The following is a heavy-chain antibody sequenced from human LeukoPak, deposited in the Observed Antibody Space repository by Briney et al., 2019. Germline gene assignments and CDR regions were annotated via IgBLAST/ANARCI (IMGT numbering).Heavy chain of an antibody. J-gene: IGHJ4*02. Sequence: GGSLRLSCAASGFTFSNYAMSWVRQAPGKGLEWVSSISSSSSYIYYADSVKGRFTISRDNAKNSLYLQMNSLRAEDTAVYYCAREEILWFGELWGQGTLVTVSS. CDR1: GFTFSNYA. CDR2: ISSSSSYI. D-gene: IGHD3-10*01. CDR3: AREEILWFGEL. V-gene: IGHV3-21*01.